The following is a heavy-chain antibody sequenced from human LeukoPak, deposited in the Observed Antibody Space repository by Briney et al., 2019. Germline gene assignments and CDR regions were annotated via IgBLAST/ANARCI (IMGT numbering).Heavy chain of an antibody. Sequence: GASVKVSCKTSGYTFTAYYIHWLRQAPGQGLEWMGWMNPNSGGTKYAQTFQGRVTLTRDSSISTAYLELSSLTSDDTAVYYCARGYCSSTSCRGIDYWGQGTLVTVSS. J-gene: IGHJ4*02. CDR2: MNPNSGGT. CDR1: GYTFTAYY. V-gene: IGHV1-2*02. D-gene: IGHD2-2*01. CDR3: ARGYCSSTSCRGIDY.